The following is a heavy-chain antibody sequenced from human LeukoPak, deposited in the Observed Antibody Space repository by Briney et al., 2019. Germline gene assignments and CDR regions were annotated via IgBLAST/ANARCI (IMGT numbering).Heavy chain of an antibody. V-gene: IGHV4-59*01. D-gene: IGHD1-1*01. CDR3: ARSRLGTMDVYFDY. Sequence: SETLSLTCTVSGGSISSYYWSWIRQPPGKGLEWIWYIYYSGSTNYNPSLKSRVTISVDTSKNQFSLKLSSVTAADTAVYYCARSRLGTMDVYFDYWGQGTLVTVSS. CDR2: IYYSGST. J-gene: IGHJ4*02. CDR1: GGSISSYY.